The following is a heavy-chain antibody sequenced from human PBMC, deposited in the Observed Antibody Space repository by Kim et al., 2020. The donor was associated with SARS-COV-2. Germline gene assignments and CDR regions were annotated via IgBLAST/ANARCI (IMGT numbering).Heavy chain of an antibody. V-gene: IGHV4-31*03. Sequence: SETLSLTCTVSGGSISSGGYYWSWIRQHPGKGLEWIGYIYYSGSTYYNPSLKSRVTISVDTSKNQFSLKLSSVTAADTAVYYCARAGSSGYYYFQGAFDIWGQGTMVTVSS. J-gene: IGHJ3*02. CDR2: IYYSGST. CDR1: GGSISSGGYY. D-gene: IGHD3-22*01. CDR3: ARAGSSGYYYFQGAFDI.